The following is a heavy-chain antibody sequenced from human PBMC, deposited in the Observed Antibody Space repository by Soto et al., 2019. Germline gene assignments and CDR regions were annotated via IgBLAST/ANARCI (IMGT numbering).Heavy chain of an antibody. Sequence: GESLKISCKGSGYSFTSYWIGWVRQMPGKGLEWMGIIYPGDSDTRYSPSFQGQVTISADKSISTAHLQWSSLKTSDTAMYYCARPEHLGSYGMDVWGQGTTVTVSS. CDR3: ARPEHLGSYGMDV. J-gene: IGHJ6*02. CDR2: IYPGDSDT. CDR1: GYSFTSYW. D-gene: IGHD7-27*01. V-gene: IGHV5-51*01.